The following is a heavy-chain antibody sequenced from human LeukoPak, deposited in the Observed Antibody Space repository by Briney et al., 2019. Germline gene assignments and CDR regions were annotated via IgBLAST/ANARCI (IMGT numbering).Heavy chain of an antibody. CDR3: ARGLTGRTNSHWFDP. D-gene: IGHD3-9*01. J-gene: IGHJ5*02. CDR1: GGSISSGGYY. V-gene: IGHV4-31*03. Sequence: SQTLSLTCTVSGGSISSGGYYWSWIRQHPGKGLEWIGYIYYSGSTYYNPSLRSRVTISVDTSKNQFSLKLSSVTAADTAVYYCARGLTGRTNSHWFDPWGQGTLVTVSS. CDR2: IYYSGST.